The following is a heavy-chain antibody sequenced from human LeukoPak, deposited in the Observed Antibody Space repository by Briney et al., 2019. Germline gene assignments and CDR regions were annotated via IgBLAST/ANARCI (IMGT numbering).Heavy chain of an antibody. CDR1: GFTFSSYA. CDR2: ISGSGGST. D-gene: IGHD6-19*01. V-gene: IGHV3-23*01. CDR3: AKTTIGYSSGRYPGWPVDY. Sequence: PGGSLRLSCAASGFTFSSYAMGWVRQAPGKGLEWVSAISGSGGSTYYADSVKGRFTISRDNSKNTVYLQMNSLRAEDTAVYYCAKTTIGYSSGRYPGWPVDYWGQGTLVTVSS. J-gene: IGHJ4*02.